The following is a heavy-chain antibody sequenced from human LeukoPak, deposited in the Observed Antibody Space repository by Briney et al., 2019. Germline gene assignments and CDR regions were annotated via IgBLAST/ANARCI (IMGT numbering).Heavy chain of an antibody. CDR1: GFTFSDYY. CDR3: ARLGAYCSSTSCRDGP. CDR2: ISSSGSTI. Sequence: GGSLRLSCAASGFTFSDYYMSWIRQAPGKGVEWVSYISSSGSTIYYADSVKGRFTISRDNAKNSMYLQMNRLRAEPTAVYYCARLGAYCSSTSCRDGPWGQGTLVTVSS. D-gene: IGHD2-2*01. J-gene: IGHJ5*02. V-gene: IGHV3-11*01.